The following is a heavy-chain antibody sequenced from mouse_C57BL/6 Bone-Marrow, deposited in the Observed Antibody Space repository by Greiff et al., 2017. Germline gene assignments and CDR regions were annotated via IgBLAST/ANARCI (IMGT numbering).Heavy chain of an antibody. J-gene: IGHJ2*01. D-gene: IGHD1-2*01. Sequence: EVKLMVSGGGLVKPGGSLKLSCAASGFTFSSYTMSWVRQTPEKRLEWVATISGGGGNTYYPDSVKGRLTISRDNAKNTLYLQMSSLRSEDTALYYCARRLRLDYWGQGTTLTVSS. V-gene: IGHV5-9*01. CDR2: ISGGGGNT. CDR3: ARRLRLDY. CDR1: GFTFSSYT.